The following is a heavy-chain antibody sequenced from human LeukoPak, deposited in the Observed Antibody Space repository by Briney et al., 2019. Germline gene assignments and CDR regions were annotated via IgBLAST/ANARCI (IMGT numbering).Heavy chain of an antibody. V-gene: IGHV3-30*03. CDR1: GFTFSSYG. D-gene: IGHD6-13*01. Sequence: GRSLRLSCAASGFTFSSYGMHWVRQAPGKGLEWVAVISYDGSNKYYADSVKGRFTISRDNSKNTLYLQMNSLRVEDTAVYYCARDRCGYSSTCPFDYWGQGTLVTASS. CDR2: ISYDGSNK. J-gene: IGHJ4*02. CDR3: ARDRCGYSSTCPFDY.